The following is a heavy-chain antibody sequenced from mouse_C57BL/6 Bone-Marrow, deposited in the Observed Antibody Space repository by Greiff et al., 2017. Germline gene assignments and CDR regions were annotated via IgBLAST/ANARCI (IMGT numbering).Heavy chain of an antibody. J-gene: IGHJ4*01. V-gene: IGHV1-82*01. CDR3: ARERDAMDY. CDR2: IYPGDGDT. Sequence: QVQLQQSGPELVKPGASVKISCKASGYAFSSSWMNWVKQRPGKGLEWIGRIYPGDGDTNYNGKFKGKATLTADKSSSTAYMQLSSLTSEDSAVYCCARERDAMDYWGQGTSVTVSS. CDR1: GYAFSSSW.